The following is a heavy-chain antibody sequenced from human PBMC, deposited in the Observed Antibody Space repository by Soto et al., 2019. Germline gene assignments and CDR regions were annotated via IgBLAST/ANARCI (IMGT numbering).Heavy chain of an antibody. J-gene: IGHJ6*02. CDR3: ASEPLGDYYGMDV. D-gene: IGHD3-16*01. CDR1: GYTFSNYG. CDR2: ISTYNGNT. Sequence: QVQLVQSGAEVKKPGASVTVSCKASGYTFSNYGISWVRQAPGQGLEWMGWISTYNGNTNYAQKLQGRVTMTTDTSTSTAYMELRSLRSDDMAVYYCASEPLGDYYGMDVWGQGTTVTVSS. V-gene: IGHV1-18*03.